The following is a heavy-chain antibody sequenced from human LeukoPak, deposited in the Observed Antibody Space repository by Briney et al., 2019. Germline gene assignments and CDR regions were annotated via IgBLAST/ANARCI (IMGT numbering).Heavy chain of an antibody. CDR2: VRSEAKGGTT. Sequence: GGSLRLSCAASGFTFSNAWMSWVRQAPGKGLEWVGRVRSEAKGGTTDYAAPVKGRFSISRDDSANTLYLQMNSLNTEDTAVYFCTTEGGFWGHHALDLWGRGTTVTVSS. D-gene: IGHD7-27*01. V-gene: IGHV3-15*01. CDR1: GFTFSNAW. CDR3: TTEGGFWGHHALDL. J-gene: IGHJ3*01.